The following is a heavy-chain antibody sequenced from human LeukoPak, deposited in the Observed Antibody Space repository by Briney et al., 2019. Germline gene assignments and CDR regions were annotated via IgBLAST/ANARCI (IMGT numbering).Heavy chain of an antibody. CDR1: GDTLYNYA. CDR2: IIPILEMA. D-gene: IGHD3-22*01. V-gene: IGHV1-69*04. Sequence: GASVKVSCKASGDTLYNYAVTWVRQAPGQGLEWMGRIIPILEMANYAQRFQDRVTITADTSTSTAYMELSNLRSEDTAIYYCARYYYDSSGFLLKGMDVWGQGTTVTVSS. CDR3: ARYYYDSSGFLLKGMDV. J-gene: IGHJ6*02.